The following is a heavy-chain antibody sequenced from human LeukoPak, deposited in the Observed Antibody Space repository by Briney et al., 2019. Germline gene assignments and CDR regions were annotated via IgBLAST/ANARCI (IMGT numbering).Heavy chain of an antibody. CDR2: ISGSGGST. J-gene: IGHJ4*02. Sequence: PGGSLRLSCAASGFTFSSYAMSWVRQAPGKGLEWVSAISGSGGSTYYADSVKGRFTISRDNSKNTLYLQMNSLRAEDTAVYCCARESRTWVHDKPVFDYWGQGTLVTVSS. V-gene: IGHV3-23*01. D-gene: IGHD3-22*01. CDR1: GFTFSSYA. CDR3: ARESRTWVHDKPVFDY.